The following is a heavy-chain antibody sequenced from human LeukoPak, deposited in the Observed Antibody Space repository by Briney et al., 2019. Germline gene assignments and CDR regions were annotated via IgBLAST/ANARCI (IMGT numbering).Heavy chain of an antibody. CDR1: GGSISSYY. CDR3: ARRLVGAIAAFDI. CDR2: IYYSGST. V-gene: IGHV4-59*08. Sequence: SETLSLTCTVSGGSISSYYWSWIRQPPGKGLEWIGYIYYSGSTNYNPSLKSQVTISVDTSKNQFSLKLSSVTAADTAVYYCARRLVGAIAAFDIWGQGTMVTVSS. J-gene: IGHJ3*02. D-gene: IGHD1-26*01.